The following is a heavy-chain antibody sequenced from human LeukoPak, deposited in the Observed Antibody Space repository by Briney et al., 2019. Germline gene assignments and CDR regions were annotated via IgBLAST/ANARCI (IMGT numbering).Heavy chain of an antibody. CDR2: IYYSGST. Sequence: GSLRLSCAASGFTFSSYAMIWVRQAPGKGLEWIGSIYYSGSTYYNPSLKSRVTISVDTSKNPFSLKMRSVTAADTDVYYCESTDPSDAFDIWGQGTMVTVSS. CDR3: ESTDPSDAFDI. J-gene: IGHJ3*02. D-gene: IGHD4-17*01. V-gene: IGHV4-39*01. CDR1: GFTFSSYA.